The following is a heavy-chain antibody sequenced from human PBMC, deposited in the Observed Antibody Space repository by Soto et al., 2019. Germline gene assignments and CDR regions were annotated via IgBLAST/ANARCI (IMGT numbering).Heavy chain of an antibody. CDR2: IYSGGST. CDR3: ARDRGPYYYDSSGYYYYYGMDV. J-gene: IGHJ6*02. Sequence: GGGLIQPGGSLRLSCAASGFTVSSNYMSWVRQAPGKGLEWVSVIYSGGSTYYADSVKGRFTISRDNSKNTLYLQMNSLRAEDTAVYYCARDRGPYYYDSSGYYYYYGMDVWGQGTTVTVSS. CDR1: GFTVSSNY. D-gene: IGHD3-22*01. V-gene: IGHV3-53*01.